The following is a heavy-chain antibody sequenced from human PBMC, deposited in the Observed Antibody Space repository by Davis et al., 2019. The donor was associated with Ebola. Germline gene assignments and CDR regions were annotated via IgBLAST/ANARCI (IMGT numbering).Heavy chain of an antibody. V-gene: IGHV5-51*01. CDR3: ARCRSLGSYYYMDV. CDR1: GYRFSTYW. D-gene: IGHD3-10*01. Sequence: GGSLRLSCEGSGYRFSTYWIGWVRQMPGKGLEWMGIIYPGDSDTRYSPSFRGQVTVSADKSISTAYLQWSSLKASDTAVYYCARCRSLGSYYYMDVWGNGTSVTVSS. CDR2: IYPGDSDT. J-gene: IGHJ6*03.